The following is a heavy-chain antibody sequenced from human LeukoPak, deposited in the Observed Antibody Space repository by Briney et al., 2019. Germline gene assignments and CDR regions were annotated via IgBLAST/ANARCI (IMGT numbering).Heavy chain of an antibody. CDR3: ARGRWFGESPLDY. CDR2: ISWNSGSI. D-gene: IGHD3-10*01. V-gene: IGHV3-9*01. J-gene: IGHJ4*02. CDR1: GFTFDDYA. Sequence: PGGSLRLSCAASGFTFDDYAMHWVRQVPGKGLEWVSGISWNSGSIGYADSVKGRFTISRDSAKNSLYLQMNSLRAEDTALYYCARGRWFGESPLDYWGQGTLVTVSS.